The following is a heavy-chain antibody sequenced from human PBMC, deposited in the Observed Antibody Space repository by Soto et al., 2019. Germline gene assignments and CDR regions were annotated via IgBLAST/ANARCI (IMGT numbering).Heavy chain of an antibody. CDR3: AKSGQYDSSVSSGMDV. D-gene: IGHD3-22*01. Sequence: PGGSLRLSCAASGFTFSSYAMSWVRQAPGKGLEWVSAISGSGGSTYYADSVKGRFTISRDNSKNTLYLQMNSLRAEDTAVYYCAKSGQYDSSVSSGMDVWGQGTTVTVSS. CDR1: GFTFSSYA. J-gene: IGHJ6*02. V-gene: IGHV3-23*01. CDR2: ISGSGGST.